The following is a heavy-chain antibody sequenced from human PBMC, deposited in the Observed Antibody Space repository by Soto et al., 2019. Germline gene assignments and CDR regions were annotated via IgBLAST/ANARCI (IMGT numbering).Heavy chain of an antibody. CDR2: ISYDGSEK. V-gene: IGHV3-30*18. Sequence: QVQLVESGGGLVQPGTSLRLSCAASGFKFSFFAMHWVRQAPGKGLEWVAVISYDGSEKYYADSVKGRFSISIDNSKKTLSLQMNSLRPDETAVYFCAKALGELSPESYDYWGQGTLITVSS. CDR3: AKALGELSPESYDY. CDR1: GFKFSFFA. J-gene: IGHJ4*02. D-gene: IGHD3-16*02.